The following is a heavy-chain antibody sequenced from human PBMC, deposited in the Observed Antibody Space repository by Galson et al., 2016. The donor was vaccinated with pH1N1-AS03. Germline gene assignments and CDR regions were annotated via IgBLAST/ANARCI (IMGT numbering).Heavy chain of an antibody. J-gene: IGHJ5*02. V-gene: IGHV2-5*01. CDR3: ARAYYGDFADWFDP. CDR2: IYWNDDI. D-gene: IGHD4-17*01. Sequence: PALVKPTQTLTLTCTFSGFSLSTSGVGVGWIRQAPGKALEWLAIIYWNDDIRYSPSLRNRLTITKDTSKSQMVLTMTNIDPVDTATYFCARAYYGDFADWFDPWGQGTLVTVSS. CDR1: GFSLSTSGVG.